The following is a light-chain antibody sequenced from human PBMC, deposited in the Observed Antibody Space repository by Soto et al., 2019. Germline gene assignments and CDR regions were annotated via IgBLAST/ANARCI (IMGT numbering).Light chain of an antibody. Sequence: QSVLTRPASVSGSPGQSITISCTGTSSDVGAYNYDSWYQQYPGEAPKVIIYDVSHRPAGVSNRFSGSKSGNTASLTISGLQTQDEADYYCSSYTSATTYVFGNGTKVTVL. V-gene: IGLV2-14*01. CDR2: DVS. J-gene: IGLJ1*01. CDR1: SSDVGAYNY. CDR3: SSYTSATTYV.